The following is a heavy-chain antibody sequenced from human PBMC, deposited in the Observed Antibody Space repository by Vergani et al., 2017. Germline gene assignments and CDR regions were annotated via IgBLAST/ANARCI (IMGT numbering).Heavy chain of an antibody. D-gene: IGHD2-2*01. CDR3: ARHEGALGYCSSTSCPFDY. J-gene: IGHJ4*02. CDR1: GYSFTSYW. V-gene: IGHV5-10-1*03. CDR2: IDPSDSYT. Sequence: EVQLVQSGAEVKKPGESLRISCKGSGYSFTSYWISWVRQMPGKGLEWMGRIDPSDSYTNYSPSFQGHVTISADKSISTAYLQWSSLKASDTAMYYRARHEGALGYCSSTSCPFDYWGQGTLVTVSS.